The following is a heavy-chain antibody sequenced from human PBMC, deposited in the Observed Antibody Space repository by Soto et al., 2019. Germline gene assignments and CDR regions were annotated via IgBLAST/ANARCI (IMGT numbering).Heavy chain of an antibody. CDR2: IKQDGSEK. D-gene: IGHD4-17*01. J-gene: IGHJ4*02. Sequence: EVQLVESGGGLVQPGGSLRLSCGASGFTFSSYWMSWVRQVPGKGLEWVANIKQDGSEKYYVDSVKGRFTISRDNAKNSLYLQMNSLRAEDMAVYYCARHGDYYFDYWGQGTLVTVSS. V-gene: IGHV3-7*01. CDR3: ARHGDYYFDY. CDR1: GFTFSSYW.